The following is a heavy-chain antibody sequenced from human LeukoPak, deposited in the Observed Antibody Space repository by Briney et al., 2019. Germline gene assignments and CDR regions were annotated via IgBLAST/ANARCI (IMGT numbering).Heavy chain of an antibody. J-gene: IGHJ3*02. D-gene: IGHD5-18*01. CDR1: GFTFSSYA. CDR3: AREYTSDAFDI. Sequence: GGPLRLSCAASGFTFSSYAMSWVRQVPGKGLEWVSAISGSGGSTYYADSVKGRFTISRDNAKNSLYLQMNSLRAEDTAVYYCAREYTSDAFDIWGQGTLVTVSS. CDR2: ISGSGGST. V-gene: IGHV3-23*01.